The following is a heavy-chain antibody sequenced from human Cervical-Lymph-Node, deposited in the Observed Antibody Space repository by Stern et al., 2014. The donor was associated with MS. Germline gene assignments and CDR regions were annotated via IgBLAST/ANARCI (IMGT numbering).Heavy chain of an antibody. V-gene: IGHV3-23*01. J-gene: IGHJ4*02. CDR3: AKAEQWLVLYFDY. D-gene: IGHD6-19*01. Sequence: EVQLLESGGGLVQPGGSLRLSCAASGFTFSSYAMSWVRQAPGKGLAWVSAISGSGGSTYYADSVKGRFTISRDNSKNTLYLQMNSLRAEDTAVYYCAKAEQWLVLYFDYWGQGTLVTVSS. CDR1: GFTFSSYA. CDR2: ISGSGGST.